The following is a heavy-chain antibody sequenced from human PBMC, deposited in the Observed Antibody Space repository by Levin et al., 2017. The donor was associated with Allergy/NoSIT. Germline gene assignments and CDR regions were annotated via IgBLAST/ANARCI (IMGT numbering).Heavy chain of an antibody. Sequence: GGSLRLSCAASGFTFSSYAMSWVRQAPGKGLEWVSAISGSGGSTYYADSVKGRFTISRDNSKNTLYLQMNSLRAEDTAVYYYAKMFGSGWTIDYWGQGTLVTVSS. CDR1: GFTFSSYA. D-gene: IGHD6-19*01. J-gene: IGHJ4*02. CDR2: ISGSGGST. V-gene: IGHV3-23*01. CDR3: AKMFGSGWTIDY.